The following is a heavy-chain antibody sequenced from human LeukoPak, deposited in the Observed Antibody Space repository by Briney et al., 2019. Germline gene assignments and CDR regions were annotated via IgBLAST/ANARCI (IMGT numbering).Heavy chain of an antibody. CDR1: GFTFSSYE. CDR2: ISSSGSTI. J-gene: IGHJ4*02. V-gene: IGHV3-48*03. D-gene: IGHD3-22*01. Sequence: PGGSLRLSCAASGFTFSSYEMNWVRQAPGKGLEWVSYISSSGSTIYYADSVKGRFTISRDNSKNTLYLQMNSLRAEDTAVYYCAREQRDYYDSSGYYVRVYFDYWGQGTLVTVSS. CDR3: AREQRDYYDSSGYYVRVYFDY.